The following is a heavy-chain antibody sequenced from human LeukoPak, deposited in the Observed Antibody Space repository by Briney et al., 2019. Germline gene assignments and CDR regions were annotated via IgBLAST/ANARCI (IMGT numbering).Heavy chain of an antibody. CDR2: ISNGGATT. D-gene: IGHD3-22*01. CDR3: AKEPHYYDRSGYYHYFDC. V-gene: IGHV3-23*01. J-gene: IGHJ4*02. CDR1: GFTFSNYA. Sequence: PGGSLRLSCAASGFTFSNYAMSWVRQAPGKGLEWVSGISNGGATTDFADSVKGRFTISRDNSKNTLFLQMNTLRAEDTAVYYCAKEPHYYDRSGYYHYFDCWGQGTLVTVSS.